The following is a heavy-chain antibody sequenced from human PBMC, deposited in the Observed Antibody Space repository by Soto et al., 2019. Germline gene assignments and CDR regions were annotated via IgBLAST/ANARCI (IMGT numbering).Heavy chain of an antibody. V-gene: IGHV3-23*01. D-gene: IGHD3-10*01. Sequence: PGGSLRLSCAASGFTFRNYAMNWVRQAPGKGLEWVSAISGSGGSTYYADSVKGRFSISRDNSKNTLLLQMNTLTAEDTAVYYCAKDLGMQPSAMDVWGQGTTVTVSS. CDR1: GFTFRNYA. CDR2: ISGSGGST. J-gene: IGHJ6*02. CDR3: AKDLGMQPSAMDV.